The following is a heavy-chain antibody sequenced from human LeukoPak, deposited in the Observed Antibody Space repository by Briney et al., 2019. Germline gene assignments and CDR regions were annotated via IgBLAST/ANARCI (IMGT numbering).Heavy chain of an antibody. CDR2: INPSGGST. Sequence: GASVEVSCKASGYTFTSYYMHWVRQAPGQGLEWMGIINPSGGSTSYAQKFQGRVTMTRDMSTSTVYMELSSLRSEDTSVYYCARGRGNFYGDYRMVFDYWGQGTLVTVSS. CDR3: ARGRGNFYGDYRMVFDY. J-gene: IGHJ4*02. V-gene: IGHV1-46*01. D-gene: IGHD4-17*01. CDR1: GYTFTSYY.